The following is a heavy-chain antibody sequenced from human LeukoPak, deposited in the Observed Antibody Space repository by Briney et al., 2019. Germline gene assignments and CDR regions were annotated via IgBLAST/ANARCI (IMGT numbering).Heavy chain of an antibody. CDR2: IRSKAYGGTT. J-gene: IGHJ6*02. CDR3: VGYDFWSGYRQYGMDV. CDR1: GFTFGDYA. D-gene: IGHD3-3*01. Sequence: GGSLRLSCTASGFTFGDYAMSWVRQAPGKGLEWVGFIRSKAYGGTTEYAASVKGRFTISRDDSKSIAYLQMNSLKTEDTAVHYCVGYDFWSGYRQYGMDVWGQGTTVTVSS. V-gene: IGHV3-49*04.